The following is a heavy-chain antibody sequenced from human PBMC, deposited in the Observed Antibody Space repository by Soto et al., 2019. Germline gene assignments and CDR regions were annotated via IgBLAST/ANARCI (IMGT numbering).Heavy chain of an antibody. D-gene: IGHD2-15*01. CDR2: IGTAGDT. CDR3: ARGPTEDCSGGSCYRDGAFDI. V-gene: IGHV3-13*01. CDR1: GFTFSSYD. Sequence: EVQLVESGGGLVQPGGSLRLSCAASGFTFSSYDMHWVRQATGKGLEWVSAIGTAGDTYYPGSVKGRFTISRENAKNSLYLQMNSLRAGDTAVYYCARGPTEDCSGGSCYRDGAFDIWGQGTMVTVSS. J-gene: IGHJ3*02.